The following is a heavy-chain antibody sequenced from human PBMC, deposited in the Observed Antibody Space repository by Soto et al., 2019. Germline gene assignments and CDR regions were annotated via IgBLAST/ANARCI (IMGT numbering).Heavy chain of an antibody. J-gene: IGHJ4*02. CDR3: ATFASTVTTLRD. CDR2: FDPEDGET. V-gene: IGHV1-24*01. D-gene: IGHD4-17*01. CDR1: GYTLTELS. Sequence: ALVKVSCKVSGYTLTELSMHWVRQAPGKGLEWMGGFDPEDGETIYAQKFQGRVTMTEDTSTDTAYMELSSLRSEDTAVYYCATFASTVTTLRDWGQGTLVTVSS.